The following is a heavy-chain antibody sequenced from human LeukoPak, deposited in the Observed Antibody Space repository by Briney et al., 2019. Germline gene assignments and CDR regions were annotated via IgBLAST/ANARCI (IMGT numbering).Heavy chain of an antibody. Sequence: GESLKISCAASGFTFSSYWMHWVRQAPGKGLVWVSRIKSDGSTRYADSVKGRFTISRDNAKYTVSLQMNSLRAEDTGVYYCARAPSEIGGYYPEYFRHWGQGTLVTVSP. J-gene: IGHJ1*01. D-gene: IGHD3-22*01. V-gene: IGHV3-74*01. CDR3: ARAPSEIGGYYPEYFRH. CDR1: GFTFSSYW. CDR2: IKSDGST.